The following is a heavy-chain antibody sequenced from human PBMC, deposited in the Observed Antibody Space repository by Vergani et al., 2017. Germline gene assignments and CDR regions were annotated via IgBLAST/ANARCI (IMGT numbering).Heavy chain of an antibody. D-gene: IGHD3-10*01. V-gene: IGHV3-48*04. J-gene: IGHJ5*02. CDR1: GFTFSSYS. CDR2: ISSSSSTI. CDR3: AGRVTMVRGVSNWFDP. Sequence: EVQLVESGGGLVQPGGSLRLSCAASGFTFSSYSMNWVRQAPGKGLEWVSYISSSSSTISYADSVKGRFTFSRDNAKNSLFLQMNSLRAEDTAVYYWAGRVTMVRGVSNWFDPWGQGTLVTVSS.